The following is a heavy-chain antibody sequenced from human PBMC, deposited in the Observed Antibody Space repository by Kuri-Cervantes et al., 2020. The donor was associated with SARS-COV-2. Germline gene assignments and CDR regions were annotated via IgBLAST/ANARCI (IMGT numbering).Heavy chain of an antibody. CDR3: ARGSVVTANFDY. Sequence: GESLKISCAASGFTFSSYSMNWVRQAPGKGLEWVAVISYDGSNKYYADSVKGRFTISRDNSKNTLYLQMNSLRAEDTAVYYCARGSVVTANFDYWGQGTLVTVYS. CDR1: GFTFSSYS. J-gene: IGHJ4*02. CDR2: ISYDGSNK. V-gene: IGHV3-30*03. D-gene: IGHD4-23*01.